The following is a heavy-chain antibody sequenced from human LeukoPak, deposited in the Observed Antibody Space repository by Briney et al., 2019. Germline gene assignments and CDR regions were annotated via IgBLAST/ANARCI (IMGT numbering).Heavy chain of an antibody. Sequence: SETLSLTCTVSGGSISSGSYYWSWIRQPAGKGLEWIGRIYTSGSTNYNPSLKSRVTISVDTSKNQFSLNLSSVTAADTAVYYCARGFFVDTAMFTPAYYFDYWGQGTLVTVSS. CDR2: IYTSGST. CDR3: ARGFFVDTAMFTPAYYFDY. D-gene: IGHD5-18*01. CDR1: GGSISSGSYY. J-gene: IGHJ4*02. V-gene: IGHV4-61*02.